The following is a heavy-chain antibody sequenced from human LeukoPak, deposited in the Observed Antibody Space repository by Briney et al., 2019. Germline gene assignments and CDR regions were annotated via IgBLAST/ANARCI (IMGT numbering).Heavy chain of an antibody. CDR2: IYPNSGGT. J-gene: IGHJ5*02. D-gene: IGHD1-1*01. V-gene: IGHV1-2*02. CDR3: ARGTRGTTGTTRWFDP. CDR1: GYTFTGYY. Sequence: GASVKVSCKASGYTFTGYYMHWVRQAPGQGLEWMVWIYPNSGGTNYAQKFQGRVTITADKSTSTAYMELSSLRSEDTAVYYCARGTRGTTGTTRWFDPWGQGTLVTVSS.